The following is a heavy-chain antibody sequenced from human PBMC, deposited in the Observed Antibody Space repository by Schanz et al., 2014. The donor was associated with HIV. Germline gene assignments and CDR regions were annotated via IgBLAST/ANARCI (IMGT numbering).Heavy chain of an antibody. D-gene: IGHD5-12*01. V-gene: IGHV1-69*06. Sequence: QVQLVQSGAEVKKPGSSVKVSCKASGGTFMTYAISWVRQAPGQGLEWMGGIIPNFDTPNYAQKFQGRVTITADKSTSTAYMELSSLRSEDTAVYYCARDFEDGYNYFDYWGQGTLVTVSS. CDR3: ARDFEDGYNYFDY. CDR1: GGTFMTYA. J-gene: IGHJ4*02. CDR2: IIPNFDTP.